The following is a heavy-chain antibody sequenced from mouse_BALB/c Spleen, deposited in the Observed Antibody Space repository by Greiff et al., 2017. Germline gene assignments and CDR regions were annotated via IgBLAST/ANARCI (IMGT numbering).Heavy chain of an antibody. J-gene: IGHJ2*01. V-gene: IGHV5-6-4*01. CDR2: ISSGGSYT. CDR1: GFTFSSYT. Sequence: EVKLMESGGGLVKPGGSLKLPCAASGFTFSSYTMSWVRQTPEKRLEWVATISSGGSYTFYPDSVKGRFTISRDNAKNTLYLQMSSLKSEDTAMYCCTRGDEYYFDYWGQGTTLTGSS. CDR3: TRGDEYYFDY. D-gene: IGHD2-13*01.